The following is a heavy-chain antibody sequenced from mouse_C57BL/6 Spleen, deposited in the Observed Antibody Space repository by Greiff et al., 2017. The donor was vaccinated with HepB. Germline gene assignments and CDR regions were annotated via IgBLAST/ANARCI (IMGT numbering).Heavy chain of an antibody. J-gene: IGHJ3*01. CDR1: GFTFSSYA. V-gene: IGHV5-4*03. D-gene: IGHD2-2*01. CDR3: ARGGNGYDEDWFAY. CDR2: ISDGGSYT. Sequence: EVMLVESGGGLVKPGGSLKLSCAASGFTFSSYAMSWVRLTPEKRLEWVATISDGGSYTYYPDNVKGRFTISRDNAKNNLYLQMSHLKSEDTAMYYCARGGNGYDEDWFAYWGQGTLVTVSA.